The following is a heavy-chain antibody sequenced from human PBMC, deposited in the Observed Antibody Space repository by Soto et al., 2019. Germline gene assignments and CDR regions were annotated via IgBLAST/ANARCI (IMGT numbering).Heavy chain of an antibody. D-gene: IGHD1-1*01. J-gene: IGHJ4*02. CDR1: GFTFDDYA. CDR3: ARGSWNDKYYFDY. V-gene: IGHV3-9*01. CDR2: ISRNSGSI. Sequence: EVQLVESGGGLVQPGRSLRLSCAASGFTFDDYAMHWVRQAPGKGLEWVSGISRNSGSIGYADSVKGRFTISRDNAKNSLYLQMNSLRAEDTALYYCARGSWNDKYYFDYWGQGTLVTVSS.